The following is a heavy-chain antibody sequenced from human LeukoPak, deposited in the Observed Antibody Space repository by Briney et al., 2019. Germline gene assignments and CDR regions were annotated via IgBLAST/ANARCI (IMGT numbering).Heavy chain of an antibody. Sequence: GGSLRLSCAASGFTFSSYAMHWVRQAPGKGLEWVAVISYDGSNKYYADSVKGRFTLSRDDSKNTLYLQMNSLRAEDTAVYYCARGPGQLWFFDYGGQGTLVTVS. J-gene: IGHJ4*02. D-gene: IGHD5-18*01. CDR3: ARGPGQLWFFDY. V-gene: IGHV3-30-3*01. CDR2: ISYDGSNK. CDR1: GFTFSSYA.